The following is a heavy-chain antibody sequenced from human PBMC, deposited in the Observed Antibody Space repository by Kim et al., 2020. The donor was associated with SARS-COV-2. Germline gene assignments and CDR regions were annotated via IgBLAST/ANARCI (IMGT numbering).Heavy chain of an antibody. V-gene: IGHV3-30*18. CDR1: GFTFSSYG. J-gene: IGHJ4*02. D-gene: IGHD6-19*01. CDR3: AKGSEQWLAFDY. Sequence: GGSLRLSCAASGFTFSSYGMHWVRQAPGKGLEWVAVISYDGSNKYYADSVKGRFTISRDNSKNTLYLQMNSLRAEDTAVYYCAKGSEQWLAFDYWGQGT. CDR2: ISYDGSNK.